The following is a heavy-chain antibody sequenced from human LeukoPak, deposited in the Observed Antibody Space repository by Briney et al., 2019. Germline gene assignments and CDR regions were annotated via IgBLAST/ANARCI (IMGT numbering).Heavy chain of an antibody. V-gene: IGHV3-7*04. CDR2: INQDDSQI. CDR1: GFTFSSYW. CDR3: VRALGGDATSWDYFDY. Sequence: HPGGSLRLSCAASGFTFSSYWMSWVRQAPGKGLEWVANINQDDSQIYYVDSVKGRFTISRDNAKNSLYLQMNSLRAEDTAVYYCVRALGGDATSWDYFDYWGQGTLVTVSS. J-gene: IGHJ4*02. D-gene: IGHD2-15*01.